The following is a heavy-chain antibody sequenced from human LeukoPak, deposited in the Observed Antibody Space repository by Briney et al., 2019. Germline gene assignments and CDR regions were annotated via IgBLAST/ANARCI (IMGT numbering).Heavy chain of an antibody. CDR3: AIGALLWFGDRMDYYFDY. Sequence: SETLSLTCTVSGGSISSYYWSWIRQPAGKGLEWIGRIYTSGSTNYNPSLKSRVTMSVDTSKNQFSLKLSSVTAADTAVYYCAIGALLWFGDRMDYYFDYWGQGTLLTVSS. CDR1: GGSISSYY. V-gene: IGHV4-4*07. CDR2: IYTSGST. D-gene: IGHD3-10*01. J-gene: IGHJ4*02.